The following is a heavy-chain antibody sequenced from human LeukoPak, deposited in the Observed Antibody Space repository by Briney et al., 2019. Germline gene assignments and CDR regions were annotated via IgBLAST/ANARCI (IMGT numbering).Heavy chain of an antibody. V-gene: IGHV4-4*09. J-gene: IGHJ5*02. CDR1: GGSISSYY. Sequence: PSETLSLTCTVSGGSISSYYWSWIRQPPGKGLEWIGYIYTSGSTNYNPSLKSRVTISVDTSKDQFSLKLSSVTAADTAVYYCARLSNADGLGVSWFDPWGQGTLVSVSS. CDR3: ARLSNADGLGVSWFDP. CDR2: IYTSGST. D-gene: IGHD3-16*01.